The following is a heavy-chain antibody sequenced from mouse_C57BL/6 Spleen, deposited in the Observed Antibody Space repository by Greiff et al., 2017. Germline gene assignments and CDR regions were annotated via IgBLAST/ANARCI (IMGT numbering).Heavy chain of an antibody. CDR1: GYTFTGYW. J-gene: IGHJ1*03. CDR3: ARTTTVVADWYFDV. Sequence: QVQLQQSGAELMKPGASVKLSCKATGYTFTGYWIEWVKQRPGHGLEWIGEILPGSGSTNHNEKLNGKAPFTADSSSNTAYIQLSSLTTEDSAINYCARTTTVVADWYFDVWGTGTTVTVSS. V-gene: IGHV1-9*01. CDR2: ILPGSGST. D-gene: IGHD1-1*01.